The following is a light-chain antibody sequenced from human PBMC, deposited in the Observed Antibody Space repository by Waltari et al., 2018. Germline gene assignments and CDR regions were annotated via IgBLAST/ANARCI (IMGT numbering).Light chain of an antibody. CDR2: WAS. CDR3: QQYLSSPPT. J-gene: IGKJ4*01. CDR1: QTVLHSSGNKNY. Sequence: DIVLTQSPDSLAVSLGERATINCKSSQTVLHSSGNKNYLAWYQQKPGQPPKLLIYWASTRESGVPDRFSGSGSGTDFTLTITSLQTEDAAVYHCQQYLSSPPTFGGGTKVEIK. V-gene: IGKV4-1*01.